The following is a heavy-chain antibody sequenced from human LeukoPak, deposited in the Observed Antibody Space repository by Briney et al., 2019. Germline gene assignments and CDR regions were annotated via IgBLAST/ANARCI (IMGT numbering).Heavy chain of an antibody. CDR3: GTLGVMWEVDY. D-gene: IGHD1-26*01. Sequence: GGSLRLSCAASGFTFSSYSMNWVRQAPGKGLEWVSYISSSSSTIYYADSVKGRFTISRDNAKNSLYLQMNSLRPEDTAVYYCGTLGVMWEVDYWGQGALVTVSS. CDR2: ISSSSSTI. V-gene: IGHV3-48*04. CDR1: GFTFSSYS. J-gene: IGHJ4*02.